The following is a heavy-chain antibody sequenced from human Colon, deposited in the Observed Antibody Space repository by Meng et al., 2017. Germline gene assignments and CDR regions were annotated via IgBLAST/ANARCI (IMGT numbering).Heavy chain of an antibody. CDR2: IYQSGST. J-gene: IGHJ4*02. CDR3: ARVPTTVDPFES. Sequence: LRESGPGLVKRSGPLSLTCTVSGGSISSNNWWSWVRQSPGRGLEWIGEIYQSGSTNYSPSLKSRVTISLDKSKNQFSLKVSYMTAADTAVYFCARVPTTVDPFESWGQGTLVTVSS. D-gene: IGHD4-23*01. CDR1: GGSISSNNW. V-gene: IGHV4-4*02.